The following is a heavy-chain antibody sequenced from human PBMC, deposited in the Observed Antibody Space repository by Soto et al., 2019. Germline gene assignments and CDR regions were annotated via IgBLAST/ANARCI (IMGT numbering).Heavy chain of an antibody. Sequence: LRLSCAASGFTFSSYAMSWVRQAPGKGLEWVSAISGSGGSTYYADSVKGRFTISRDNSKNTLYLQMNSLRAEDTAVYYCAKRSYYGSGSPYYYYGMDVWGQGTTVTVSS. CDR2: ISGSGGST. J-gene: IGHJ6*02. V-gene: IGHV3-23*01. CDR1: GFTFSSYA. CDR3: AKRSYYGSGSPYYYYGMDV. D-gene: IGHD3-10*01.